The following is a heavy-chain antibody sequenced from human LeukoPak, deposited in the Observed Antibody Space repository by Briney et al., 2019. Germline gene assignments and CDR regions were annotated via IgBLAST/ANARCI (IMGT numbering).Heavy chain of an antibody. CDR1: GFTFSSYS. Sequence: PGGSLRLSCAASGFTFSSYSMNWVRQAPGKGLEWVSPISSSSSYIYYADSVKGRFTISRDNAKNSLYLQMNSLRAEDTAVYYCAREGIVVVQDYYYYGMDVWGQGTTVTVSS. CDR3: AREGIVVVQDYYYYGMDV. J-gene: IGHJ6*02. CDR2: ISSSSSYI. D-gene: IGHD2-2*01. V-gene: IGHV3-21*01.